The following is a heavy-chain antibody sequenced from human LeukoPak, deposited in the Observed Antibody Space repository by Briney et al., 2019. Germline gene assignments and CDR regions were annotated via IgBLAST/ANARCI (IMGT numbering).Heavy chain of an antibody. CDR3: ARDSGWFRFDS. D-gene: IGHD6-13*01. J-gene: IGHJ4*02. CDR1: GFTFSTYW. CDR2: IKEDGSDK. Sequence: SGGSLRLSCAASGFTFSTYWMTWVRQAPGKGLEWVANIKEDGSDKYYVDSVKGRFTISRDNAKSSLYLQMNGLRAVDTAVYFCARDSGWFRFDSWGQGTLVTVSS. V-gene: IGHV3-7*03.